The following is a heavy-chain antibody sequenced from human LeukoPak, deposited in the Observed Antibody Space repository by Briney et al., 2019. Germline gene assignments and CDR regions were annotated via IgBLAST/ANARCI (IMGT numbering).Heavy chain of an antibody. J-gene: IGHJ5*01. CDR2: ISGHNGDT. V-gene: IGHV1-18*01. CDR3: ATASEAHGWFGC. CDR1: LYTFTSYG. Sequence: ASVKASCKASLYTFTSYGISWVRQAPGHGLEWLGWISGHNGDTKYAQKFQGTVFVTSDTPTRTAYLDLTSLTSDDTDVYYCATASEAHGWFGCWGQGTLVIVS.